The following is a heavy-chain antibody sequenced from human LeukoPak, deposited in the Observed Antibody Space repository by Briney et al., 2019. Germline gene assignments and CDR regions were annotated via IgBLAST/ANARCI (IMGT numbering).Heavy chain of an antibody. CDR1: GFTFSSYA. CDR3: ARDALNYDFWSGLDY. J-gene: IGHJ4*02. D-gene: IGHD3-3*01. CDR2: ISYDGSNK. V-gene: IGHV3-30-3*01. Sequence: PGGSLRLSCAASGFTFSSYAMHWVRQAPGKGLEWVAVISYDGSNKYYADSVKGRFTISRDNSKNTLYLQMNSLGAEDTAVYYCARDALNYDFWSGLDYWGQGTLVTVSS.